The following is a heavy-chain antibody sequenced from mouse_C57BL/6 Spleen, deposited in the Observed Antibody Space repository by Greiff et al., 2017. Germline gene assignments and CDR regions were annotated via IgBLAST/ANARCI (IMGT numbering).Heavy chain of an antibody. J-gene: IGHJ4*01. V-gene: IGHV1-42*01. Sequence: VQLQQSGPELVKPGASVKISCKASGYSFTGYYMNWVKQSPEKSLEWIGEINPSTGGTTSNQTFKAKATLTVDKSYSTAYMQLKSLTSEDSAVYNCAREGQLKLRYYAMDYWGKGTTVTVSS. CDR2: INPSTGGT. D-gene: IGHD3-2*02. CDR1: GYSFTGYY. CDR3: AREGQLKLRYYAMDY.